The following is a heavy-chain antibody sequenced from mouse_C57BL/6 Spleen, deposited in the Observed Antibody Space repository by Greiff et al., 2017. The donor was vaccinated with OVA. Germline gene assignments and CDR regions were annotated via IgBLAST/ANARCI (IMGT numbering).Heavy chain of an antibody. CDR3: ADHYSALFAY. CDR1: GYAFTSSW. Sequence: VQLQQSGPELVKPGASVKISCKASGYAFTSSWMNWVKQRPGKGLEWIGRIYPGDGDTNYNGKFKGKATLTADKSSSTAYMQLSSLTSEDSAVYFCADHYSALFAYWGQGTLVTVSA. V-gene: IGHV1-82*01. J-gene: IGHJ3*01. CDR2: IYPGDGDT. D-gene: IGHD1-2*01.